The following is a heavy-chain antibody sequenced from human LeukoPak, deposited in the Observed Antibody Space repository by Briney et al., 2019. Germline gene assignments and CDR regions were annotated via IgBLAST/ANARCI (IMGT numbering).Heavy chain of an antibody. V-gene: IGHV5-51*01. D-gene: IGHD2-21*02. J-gene: IGHJ3*02. CDR1: GFSLTNYW. Sequence: GESLKISCKGSGFSLTNYWIGWVRQVPGKGLDWMGIIYPSDSDTRYSPSFQGQVTISADKSINTAHLQWSSLKASDTAMYYCARQYCGGDCYPEPDAFDIWGQGTMVTVSS. CDR3: ARQYCGGDCYPEPDAFDI. CDR2: IYPSDSDT.